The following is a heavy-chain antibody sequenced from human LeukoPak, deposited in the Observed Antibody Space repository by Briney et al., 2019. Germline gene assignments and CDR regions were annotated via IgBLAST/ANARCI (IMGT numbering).Heavy chain of an antibody. CDR3: ARSSSWQAHLGY. CDR2: IYYSGST. CDR1: GGSISSGDYY. Sequence: SETLFLTCTVSGGSISSGDYYWSWIRQPPGKGLEWIGYIYYSGSTYYNPSLKSRVTISVDTSKNQFSLKLSSVTAADAAVYYCARSSSWQAHLGYWGQGTLVTVSS. V-gene: IGHV4-30-4*01. D-gene: IGHD6-13*01. J-gene: IGHJ4*02.